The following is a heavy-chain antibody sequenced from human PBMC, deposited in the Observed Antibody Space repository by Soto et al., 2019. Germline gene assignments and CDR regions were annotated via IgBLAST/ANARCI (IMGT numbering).Heavy chain of an antibody. CDR1: GGSFSGYY. J-gene: IGHJ4*02. CDR3: ARDKITGLFDY. D-gene: IGHD2-8*02. V-gene: IGHV4-34*01. Sequence: QVQLQQWGAGLLKPSETLSLTCAVYGGSFSGYYWTWSRQPPGTGLEWIGEINHSGSTNYNPSLKSRVTLSVDTSKNQLSPKLTSVTAADTAVYYCARDKITGLFDYWGQGTLVTVSS. CDR2: INHSGST.